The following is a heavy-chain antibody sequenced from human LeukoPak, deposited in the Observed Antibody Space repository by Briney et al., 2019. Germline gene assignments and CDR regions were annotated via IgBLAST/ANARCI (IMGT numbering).Heavy chain of an antibody. CDR2: INTNTGNP. J-gene: IGHJ4*02. CDR1: GGTFSIYA. D-gene: IGHD5-18*01. Sequence: ASVKVSCKASGGTFSIYAISWVRQAPGQGLEWMGWINTNTGNPTYAQGFTGRFVFSLDTSVSTAYLQISSLKAEDTAVYYCARGSPTNVDTAMVDYWGQGTLVTVSS. V-gene: IGHV7-4-1*02. CDR3: ARGSPTNVDTAMVDY.